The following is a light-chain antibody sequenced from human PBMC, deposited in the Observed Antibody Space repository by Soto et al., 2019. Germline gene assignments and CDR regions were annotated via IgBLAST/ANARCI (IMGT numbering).Light chain of an antibody. Sequence: QSVLTQPPSASGTPGQRVTISCCGSNSNIGSDIVNCYQLLPGAAPEVLINTTNQRPSGAPERFSGSKSGTSASLTISGLQSEDEANSSCATWDGGLSGPFVFGTGTKVTVL. CDR2: TTN. J-gene: IGLJ1*01. CDR1: NSNIGSDI. V-gene: IGLV1-44*01. CDR3: ATWDGGLSGPFV.